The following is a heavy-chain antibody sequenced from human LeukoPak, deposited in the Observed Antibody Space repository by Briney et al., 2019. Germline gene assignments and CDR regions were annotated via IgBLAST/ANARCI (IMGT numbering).Heavy chain of an antibody. D-gene: IGHD3-3*01. Sequence: PSETLSLTCTVSGYSISSGYYWGWIRQPPGKGLEWIGSGSTYYNPSLKSRVTISVDTSKNQFSLKLSSVTAADTAVYYCTRESSGTYDFWIWGQGTLVTVSS. J-gene: IGHJ4*02. V-gene: IGHV4-38-2*02. CDR3: TRESSGTYDFWI. CDR1: GYSISSGYY. CDR2: SGST.